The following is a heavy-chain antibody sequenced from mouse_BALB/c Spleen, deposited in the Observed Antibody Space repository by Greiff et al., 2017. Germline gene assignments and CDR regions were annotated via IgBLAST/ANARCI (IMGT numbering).Heavy chain of an antibody. D-gene: IGHD2-1*01. Sequence: EVQLVESGGGLVKPGGSLKLSCAASGFTFSSYAMSWVRQTPEKRLEWVASISSGGSTYYPDSVKGRFTISRDNARNILYLQMSSLRSEDTAMYYCARAYGNYGYFDVWGAGTTVTVSS. CDR2: ISSGGST. V-gene: IGHV5-6-5*01. CDR1: GFTFSSYA. J-gene: IGHJ1*01. CDR3: ARAYGNYGYFDV.